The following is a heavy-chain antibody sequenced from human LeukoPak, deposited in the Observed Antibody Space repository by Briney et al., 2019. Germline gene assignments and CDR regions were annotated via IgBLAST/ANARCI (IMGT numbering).Heavy chain of an antibody. V-gene: IGHV3-53*01. J-gene: IGHJ6*02. Sequence: GGSLRLSCAASGFTVSSNYMSWVRQAPGKGLEWVSVIYSGGSTYYADSVKGRFTISRDNSKNTLYLQMNSLRAEDTAVYYCARENSSGWPTYYYYGMDVWGQGTTVTVSS. CDR2: IYSGGST. CDR1: GFTVSSNY. D-gene: IGHD6-19*01. CDR3: ARENSSGWPTYYYYGMDV.